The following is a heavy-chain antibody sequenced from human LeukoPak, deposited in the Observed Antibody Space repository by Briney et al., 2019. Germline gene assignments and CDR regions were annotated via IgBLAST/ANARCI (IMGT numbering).Heavy chain of an antibody. J-gene: IGHJ3*02. CDR3: AREEYGDYHDAFDI. D-gene: IGHD4-17*01. V-gene: IGHV1-69*05. Sequence: AIIPIFGTANSAQKFQGRVTITTDESTSTAYMELSSLRSEDTAVYYCAREEYGDYHDAFDIWGQGTMVTVSS. CDR2: IIPIFGTA.